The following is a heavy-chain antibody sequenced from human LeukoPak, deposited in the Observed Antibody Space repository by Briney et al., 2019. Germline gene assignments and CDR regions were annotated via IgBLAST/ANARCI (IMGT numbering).Heavy chain of an antibody. J-gene: IGHJ5*02. CDR1: GFTFSSYA. V-gene: IGHV3-23*01. Sequence: PGGSLRLSCAASGFTFSSYAMSWVRQAPGKGLEWVSAISGSGGNTYYADSVKGRFTISRDNSKNILYLQMNSLRAEDTAVYHCAKGKSILYDPWGQGTLVIVTS. CDR3: AKGKSILYDP. CDR2: ISGSGGNT.